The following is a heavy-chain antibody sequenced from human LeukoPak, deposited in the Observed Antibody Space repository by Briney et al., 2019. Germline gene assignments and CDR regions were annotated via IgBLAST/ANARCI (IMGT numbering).Heavy chain of an antibody. D-gene: IGHD1-26*01. CDR2: ISGSGGST. CDR3: ARDRWELAFDY. CDR1: GFTFSSYA. J-gene: IGHJ4*02. V-gene: IGHV3-23*01. Sequence: GGSLRLSCAASGFTFSSYAMSWVRQAPGKGLEWVSVISGSGGSTYYADSVKGRFTISRDNAKNSLYLQMNSLRAEDTAVYYCARDRWELAFDYWGQGTLVTVSS.